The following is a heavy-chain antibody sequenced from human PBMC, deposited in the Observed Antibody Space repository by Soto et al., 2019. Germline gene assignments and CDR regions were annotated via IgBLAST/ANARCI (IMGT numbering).Heavy chain of an antibody. Sequence: SETLSLTCTVSGGSVNSGSYYWSWIRQPPGKGLEWIGHVYYSGTTKYNPSLKSRVTISVDTSNNQFSLNLTSVTAADSAVYYCARGRGSKRGTMVRGGGYYGMDVWGQGTTVTVSS. CDR1: GGSVNSGSYY. CDR3: ARGRGSKRGTMVRGGGYYGMDV. CDR2: VYYSGTT. J-gene: IGHJ6*02. D-gene: IGHD3-10*01. V-gene: IGHV4-61*01.